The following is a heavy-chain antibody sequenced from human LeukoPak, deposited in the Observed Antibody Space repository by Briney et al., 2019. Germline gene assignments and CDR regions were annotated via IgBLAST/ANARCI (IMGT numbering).Heavy chain of an antibody. CDR2: INPNSGGT. CDR3: AREVTELLWFGELLQRTGGPVDY. CDR1: GYTFTGYY. J-gene: IGHJ4*02. Sequence: ASVKASCKASGYTFTGYYMHWVRQAPGQGLEWMGWINPNSGGTNYAQKFQGRVTMTRDTSISTAYMELSRLRSDDTAVYYCAREVTELLWFGELLQRTGGPVDYWGQGTLVTVSS. V-gene: IGHV1-2*02. D-gene: IGHD3-10*01.